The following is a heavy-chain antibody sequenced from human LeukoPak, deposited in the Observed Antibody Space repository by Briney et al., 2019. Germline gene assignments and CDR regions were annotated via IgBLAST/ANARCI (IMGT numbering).Heavy chain of an antibody. Sequence: GGSLRLSCAASGSFTFSNYWMNWLRQAPGKGLEWVANINQDGSRIYYVDSVEGRFTISRDNAKNSLCLQMNSLRAGDTAVYYCEVYSAWGQGTLVTVSS. CDR2: INQDGSRI. CDR1: GSFTFSNYW. D-gene: IGHD4-11*01. V-gene: IGHV3-7*01. J-gene: IGHJ1*01. CDR3: EVYSA.